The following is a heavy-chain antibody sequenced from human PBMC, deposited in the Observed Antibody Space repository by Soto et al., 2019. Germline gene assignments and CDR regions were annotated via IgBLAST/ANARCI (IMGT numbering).Heavy chain of an antibody. CDR3: AADYQWELELVPLGFEI. Sequence: SVKVSCKASGFTFTSSAVQWVRQARGQRLEWIGWIVVGSGNTNYAQKFQERVTITRDMSTSTAYMELSSLRSEDTAVYYCAADYQWELELVPLGFEIWGQGTMVTVSS. CDR1: GFTFTSSA. CDR2: IVVGSGNT. V-gene: IGHV1-58*01. J-gene: IGHJ3*02. D-gene: IGHD1-7*01.